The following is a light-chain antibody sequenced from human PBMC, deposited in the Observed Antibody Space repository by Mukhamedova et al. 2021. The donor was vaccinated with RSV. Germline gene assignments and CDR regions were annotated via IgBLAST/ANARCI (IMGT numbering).Light chain of an antibody. V-gene: IGLV3-1*01. CDR3: LAWDSSTAV. J-gene: IGLJ2*01. Sequence: GIPERFSGSTSGNTATLTISGTQATDVADYYCLAWDSSTAVFGGGTKLTVL.